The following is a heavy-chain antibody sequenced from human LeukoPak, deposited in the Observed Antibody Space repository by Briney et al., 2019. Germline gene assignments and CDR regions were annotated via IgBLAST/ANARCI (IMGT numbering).Heavy chain of an antibody. V-gene: IGHV4-59*01. CDR2: IYYSAST. J-gene: IGHJ2*01. CDR3: AREGESRPKGVWYFDL. D-gene: IGHD3-10*01. CDR1: GGSISSYY. Sequence: SSETLSLTCTVSGGSISSYYWSWIRQPPGKGLEWIWYIYYSASTNYNPSLKSRVTISVDTSKNQFSLKLSSVTAADTAVYYCAREGESRPKGVWYFDLWGRGTLVTVSS.